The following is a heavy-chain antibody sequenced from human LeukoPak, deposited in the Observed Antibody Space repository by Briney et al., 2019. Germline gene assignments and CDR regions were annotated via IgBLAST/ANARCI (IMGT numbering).Heavy chain of an antibody. CDR1: GFTFSDYY. Sequence: GGSLRPSCAASGFTFSDYYMSWIRQAPGKGLEWGSYMSSSGSTIFYGDCVKGRFTIPRDNSDNTLYLKINSLRAEDTAVYYCAKDRLWFGELNNWFDTWGQGTLVTVSS. CDR2: MSSSGSTI. D-gene: IGHD3-10*01. V-gene: IGHV3-11*04. CDR3: AKDRLWFGELNNWFDT. J-gene: IGHJ5*02.